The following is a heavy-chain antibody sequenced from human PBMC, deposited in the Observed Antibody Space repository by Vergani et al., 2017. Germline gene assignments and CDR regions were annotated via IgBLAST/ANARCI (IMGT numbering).Heavy chain of an antibody. Sequence: QVQLQQWGGGLLKPSETLSLTCVVNGGSFTSYHWTWIRQSPGEGLEWVGDIDHTGRPDYNPSLKSRLTMSVDKSRNHFSLTLNSLTATDTAIYFCAGVSTESDCHLYYYYYMDVWGQGTAVTVS. CDR2: IDHTGRP. CDR3: AGVSTESDCHLYYYYYMDV. V-gene: IGHV4-34*01. J-gene: IGHJ6*03. CDR1: GGSFTSYH. D-gene: IGHD2-21*01.